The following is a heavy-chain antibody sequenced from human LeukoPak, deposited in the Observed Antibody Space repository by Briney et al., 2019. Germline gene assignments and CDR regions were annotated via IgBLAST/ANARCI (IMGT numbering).Heavy chain of an antibody. CDR3: ATYRQVLLPFES. J-gene: IGHJ4*02. CDR1: GFTLRSYV. V-gene: IGHV3-23*01. Sequence: PGGSLRLSCVASGFTLRSYVMNWVRQTPGKGLEWVSSISGSGDSTFYADSVKGRFTISRDSSKNTLSLQMNSLRAEDTAIYYCATYRQVLLPFESWGQGTLVTVSS. CDR2: ISGSGDST. D-gene: IGHD2-8*02.